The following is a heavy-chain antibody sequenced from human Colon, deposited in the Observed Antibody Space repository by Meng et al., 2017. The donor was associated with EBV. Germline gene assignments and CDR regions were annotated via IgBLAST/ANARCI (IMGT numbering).Heavy chain of an antibody. J-gene: IGHJ4*02. Sequence: VQLQESGPGLVKPSQTLSLTCNVSGGAVSSCGYYWTWIRQHPGKGLEWFGHIYYSGSTFYNPSLKRRVIISIDTSKNLFSLNLRSVTAADTAVYYCARVSSGWDYFDYWGQGTLVTVSS. D-gene: IGHD6-19*01. V-gene: IGHV4-31*03. CDR2: IYYSGST. CDR1: GGAVSSCGYY. CDR3: ARVSSGWDYFDY.